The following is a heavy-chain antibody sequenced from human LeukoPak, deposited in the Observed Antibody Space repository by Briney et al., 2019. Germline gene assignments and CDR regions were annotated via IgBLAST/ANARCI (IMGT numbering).Heavy chain of an antibody. J-gene: IGHJ4*02. CDR2: TYYRSQWSN. CDR3: ARVGGSGWYAFDY. Sequence: SQTLSLTCAISGDSVSSNSAAWNWIRQSPSRGLEGLGRTYYRSQWSNDSAVSVKSRITLNPDTSKNQFSLQLNSVTPEDTAVYYCARVGGSGWYAFDYWGQGTLVTVSS. CDR1: GDSVSSNSAA. D-gene: IGHD6-19*01. V-gene: IGHV6-1*01.